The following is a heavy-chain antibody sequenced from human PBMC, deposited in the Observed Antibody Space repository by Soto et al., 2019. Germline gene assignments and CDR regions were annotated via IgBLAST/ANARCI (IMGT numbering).Heavy chain of an antibody. J-gene: IGHJ4*02. CDR1: GFTFSSYG. Sequence: PGGSLRLSCAASGFTFSSYGMHWVRQAPGKGLEWVAVIWYDGSNKYYADSVKGRFTISRDNSKNTLYLQMNSLRAEDTAVYYCARDSLDSSGTGFDYWGQGTLVTVSS. CDR2: IWYDGSNK. V-gene: IGHV3-33*01. CDR3: ARDSLDSSGTGFDY. D-gene: IGHD3-22*01.